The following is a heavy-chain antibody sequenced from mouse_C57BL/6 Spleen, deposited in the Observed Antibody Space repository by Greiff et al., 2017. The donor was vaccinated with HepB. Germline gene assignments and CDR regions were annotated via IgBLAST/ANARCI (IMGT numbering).Heavy chain of an antibody. V-gene: IGHV6-3*01. CDR3: TGGVAWFAY. J-gene: IGHJ3*01. Sequence: EVQLQQSGGGLVQPGGSMKLSCVASGFTFSNYWMNWVRQSPEKGLEWVAQIRLKSDNYATHYAESVKGRFTISRDDSKSSVYLQMNNLRAEDTGIYYCTGGVAWFAYWGQGTLVTVSA. CDR2: IRLKSDNYAT. CDR1: GFTFSNYW.